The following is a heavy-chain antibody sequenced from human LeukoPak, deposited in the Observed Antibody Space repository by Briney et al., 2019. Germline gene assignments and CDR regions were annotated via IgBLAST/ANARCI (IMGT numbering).Heavy chain of an antibody. CDR2: ISSNGRNI. Sequence: GGSLRLSCAASGFTFSNYELNWVRQAPGKGLEWVSYISSNGRNIYYAHSVNGRFTISRDNAKNSLYLQMNSLRAEDTAVYYCARDLVQLWSKDYWGQGTLVT. CDR1: GFTFSNYE. V-gene: IGHV3-48*03. CDR3: ARDLVQLWSKDY. J-gene: IGHJ4*02. D-gene: IGHD5-18*01.